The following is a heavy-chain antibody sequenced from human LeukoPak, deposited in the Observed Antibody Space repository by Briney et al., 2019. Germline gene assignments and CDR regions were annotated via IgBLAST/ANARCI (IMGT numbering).Heavy chain of an antibody. D-gene: IGHD3-22*01. J-gene: IGHJ4*02. CDR1: GFTLSSYA. CDR2: ISGSGGST. V-gene: IGHV3-23*01. Sequence: AGGSLRLSCAASGFTLSSYAMGWVRQAPGKGLEWVSAISGSGGSTYYADSVKGRFTISRDNSKNTLYLQMNSLRAEDTAVYYCAKYITMIVVVITGAFDYWGQGTLVTVSS. CDR3: AKYITMIVVVITGAFDY.